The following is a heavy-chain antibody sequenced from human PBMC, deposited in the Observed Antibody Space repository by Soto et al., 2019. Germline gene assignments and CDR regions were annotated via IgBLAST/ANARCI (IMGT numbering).Heavy chain of an antibody. CDR1: GFTFNNFG. J-gene: IGHJ5*02. V-gene: IGHV3-30*18. CDR2: MSYDGSDK. Sequence: QVQLVESGGGVVQPEGSLRLSCAASGFTFNNFGMHWVRQAPGRGLEWVASMSYDGSDKYYAESVKGRFTISRDNSKNTLYLQMNSLRAEDTAVYYCAKGVRAPAGNHNWFDPWGQGTLVTVSS. D-gene: IGHD6-13*01. CDR3: AKGVRAPAGNHNWFDP.